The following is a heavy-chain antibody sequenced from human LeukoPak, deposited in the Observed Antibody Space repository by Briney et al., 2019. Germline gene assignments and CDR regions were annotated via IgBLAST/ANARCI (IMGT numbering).Heavy chain of an antibody. CDR2: INPSDGDT. V-gene: IGHV1-46*01. J-gene: IGHJ6*03. Sequence: GASVKVSCKASGYTFTNYYMHWVRQDPGQGLEGMGIINPSDGDTNYAQKFQGRVTMTRDTSTSTVYMELSSLRSEDTAVYYCARSSEGRYYYDSSGFSYYYYYMDVWGKGTTVTISS. CDR1: GYTFTNYY. D-gene: IGHD3-22*01. CDR3: ARSSEGRYYYDSSGFSYYYYYMDV.